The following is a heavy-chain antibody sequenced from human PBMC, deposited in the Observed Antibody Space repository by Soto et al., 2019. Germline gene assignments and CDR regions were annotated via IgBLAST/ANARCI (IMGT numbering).Heavy chain of an antibody. CDR2: ISWNSDST. CDR3: AKDTYIIVGGTHIDF. Sequence: EVHLVESGGGLVQPGRSLRLSCAASGFTFDDYAMHWVRQAPGKGLGGVSGISWNSDSTGYADSVKGRFTISRDNAKNSLFLQMNSLRAEDTALYFCAKDTYIIVGGTHIDFWGRGTLVSVSS. D-gene: IGHD1-26*01. CDR1: GFTFDDYA. J-gene: IGHJ4*02. V-gene: IGHV3-9*01.